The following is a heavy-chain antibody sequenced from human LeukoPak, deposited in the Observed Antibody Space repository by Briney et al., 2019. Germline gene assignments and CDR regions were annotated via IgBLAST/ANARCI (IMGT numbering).Heavy chain of an antibody. J-gene: IGHJ5*01. V-gene: IGHV3-23*01. CDR2: IRGSGGST. CDR1: GLTFSSNA. Sequence: GRSLTLSCAASGLTFSSNAMSWGRQPPGNGLELVSAIRGSGGSTNYADSVKGRLAISRDNSKITLYLQMDSVRAVDTSVYYSANIAVAGTFDCWGQGTVVTVSS. CDR3: ANIAVAGTFDC. D-gene: IGHD6-19*01.